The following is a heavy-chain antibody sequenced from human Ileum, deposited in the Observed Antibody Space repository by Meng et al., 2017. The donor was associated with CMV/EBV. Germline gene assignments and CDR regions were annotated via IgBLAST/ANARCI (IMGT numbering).Heavy chain of an antibody. J-gene: IGHJ5*02. D-gene: IGHD3-22*01. CDR3: ARGLDNYYDLT. V-gene: IGHV4-34*01. Sequence: LTVDVDGGSFSGYYCSWIRQIPGKGLEWIGEINQFGKTSYNPSVKSGVTISVETSKKRLSLKMTSVTAADTAVYYCARGLDNYYDLTWGQGILVTVSS. CDR1: GGSFSGYY. CDR2: INQFGKT.